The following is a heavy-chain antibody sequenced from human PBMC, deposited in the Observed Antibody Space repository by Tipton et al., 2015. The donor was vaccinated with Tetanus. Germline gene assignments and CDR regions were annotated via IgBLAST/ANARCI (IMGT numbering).Heavy chain of an antibody. CDR2: VYYTGST. D-gene: IGHD3-10*01. Sequence: TLSLTCTVSGGSMSTYYWSWIRQPPGKGLEWIGYVYYTGSTDYNPSLKSRVTISVDTSKSQFSLRLTSVTAADTAVYYCARVKGTYNHYGLDVWGQGTTVTVAS. CDR3: ARVKGTYNHYGLDV. V-gene: IGHV4-59*01. CDR1: GGSMSTYY. J-gene: IGHJ6*02.